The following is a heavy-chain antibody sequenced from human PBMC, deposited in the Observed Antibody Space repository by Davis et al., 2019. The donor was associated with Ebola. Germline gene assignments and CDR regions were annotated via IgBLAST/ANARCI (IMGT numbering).Heavy chain of an antibody. V-gene: IGHV3-23*01. CDR3: AREVKTGYVEMDV. D-gene: IGHD5-12*01. CDR1: GFTFRNYA. J-gene: IGHJ6*04. Sequence: GESLKISCAASGFTFRNYAMSWVRQAPGKGLEWVSVISGIAGTTDYADSTKGRFTISRDNAKNSLYLQMNSLRADDTAVYYCAREVKTGYVEMDVWGKGTTVTVSS. CDR2: ISGIAGTT.